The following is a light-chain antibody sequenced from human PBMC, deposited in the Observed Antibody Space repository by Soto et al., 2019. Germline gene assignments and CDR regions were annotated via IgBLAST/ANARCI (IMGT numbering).Light chain of an antibody. CDR1: QSVLYSSNNKND. V-gene: IGKV4-1*01. CDR2: WAS. J-gene: IGKJ2*01. Sequence: DIVMTQSPDSLAVSLGERATINCKSSQSVLYSSNNKNDLAWYQQRPGQPPKLLMYWASTRESGVPDRFSGSGSGTDFTLTITSLQAEDVAVYYCQQYESTPPTFGQGTKLEIK. CDR3: QQYESTPPT.